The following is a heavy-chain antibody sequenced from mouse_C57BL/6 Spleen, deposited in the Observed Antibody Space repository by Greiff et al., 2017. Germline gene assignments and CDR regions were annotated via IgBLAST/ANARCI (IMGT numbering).Heavy chain of an antibody. CDR2: ISYGGSN. Sequence: EVKLVESGPGLVKPSQSLSLTCSVTVYSITSGYYWNWLRQFPGNKLEWMGYISYGGSNNYNPTLKNRITITRDTSKKQFFLKLNSVTTEDTATYYCARRGGQGNFDYWGQGTTLTVSA. CDR1: VYSITSGYY. CDR3: ARRGGQGNFDY. D-gene: IGHD3-3*01. V-gene: IGHV3-6*01. J-gene: IGHJ2*01.